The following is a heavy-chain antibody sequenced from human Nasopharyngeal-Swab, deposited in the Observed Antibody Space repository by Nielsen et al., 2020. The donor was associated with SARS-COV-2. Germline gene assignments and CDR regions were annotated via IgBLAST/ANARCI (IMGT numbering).Heavy chain of an antibody. D-gene: IGHD3-9*01. V-gene: IGHV7-4-1*02. J-gene: IGHJ6*02. CDR2: INTNNGNP. Sequence: ASVKVSCKASGYTFTSYAMNWVRQAPGQGLEWMGWINTNNGNPTYAQGFTGRFVFSLDTSVSTAYLQISSLKAEDTAVYYCARESYDILTGPSYYYGMDVWGQGTTVTVSS. CDR1: GYTFTSYA. CDR3: ARESYDILTGPSYYYGMDV.